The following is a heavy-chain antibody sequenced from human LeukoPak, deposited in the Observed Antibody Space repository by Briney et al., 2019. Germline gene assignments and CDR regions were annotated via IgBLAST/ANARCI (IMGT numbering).Heavy chain of an antibody. V-gene: IGHV4-59*01. CDR3: ARCSSTSCYGDFDY. CDR1: GGSISSYY. J-gene: IGHJ4*02. CDR2: IYYSGST. D-gene: IGHD2-2*01. Sequence: PSETLSLTCTVSGGSISSYYWSWIRQPPGKGLEWIGYIYYSGSTNYNPSLKSRVTISVDTSKNQFSLKLSSVTAADTAVYYCARCSSTSCYGDFDYWGQGTLVTVSS.